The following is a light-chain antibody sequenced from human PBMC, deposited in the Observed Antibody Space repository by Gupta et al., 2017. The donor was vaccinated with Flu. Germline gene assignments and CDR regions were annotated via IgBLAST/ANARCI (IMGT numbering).Light chain of an antibody. CDR1: QSISSNF. J-gene: IGKJ2*01. CDR2: GAS. Sequence: EIVLTQSPGTLSLSPGERATLSCRASQSISSNFLAWYQQKAGQAPRLIIYGASSRVTGIPDRFTGSGSGTDFTLTTNRLEAEDFAVYYGQQYTGSLNFGQGTKLEIK. V-gene: IGKV3-20*01. CDR3: QQYTGSLN.